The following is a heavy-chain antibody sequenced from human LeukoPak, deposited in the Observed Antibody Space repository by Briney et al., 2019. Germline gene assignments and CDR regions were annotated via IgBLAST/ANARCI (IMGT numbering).Heavy chain of an antibody. CDR2: ISSSSSYI. CDR3: ARGQQPDPFDP. J-gene: IGHJ5*02. D-gene: IGHD6-13*01. CDR1: GFTFSSYS. V-gene: IGHV3-21*01. Sequence: GGSLRLSCAASGFTFSSYSMNWVRQASGKGLEWVSSISSSSSYIYYADSVKGRFTISRDNAKNSLYLQMNSPRAEDTAVYYCARGQQPDPFDPWGQGTLVTVSS.